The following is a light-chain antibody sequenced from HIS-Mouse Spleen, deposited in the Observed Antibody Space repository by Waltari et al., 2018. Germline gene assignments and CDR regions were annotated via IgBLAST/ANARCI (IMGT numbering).Light chain of an antibody. Sequence: SYELTQPPSVSVSPGQTARITCSGDALPQKYAYWYQQQSGQAPVLVIYEDSKRPSGIPERLSGSRSGTMATLTISGAQVEDEADYYCYSTDSSGNHRVFGGGTKLTVL. CDR3: YSTDSSGNHRV. CDR1: ALPQKY. CDR2: EDS. J-gene: IGLJ2*01. V-gene: IGLV3-10*01.